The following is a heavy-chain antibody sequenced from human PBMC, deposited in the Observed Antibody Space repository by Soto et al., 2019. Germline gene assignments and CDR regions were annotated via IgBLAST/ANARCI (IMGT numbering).Heavy chain of an antibody. CDR3: ARVLMDSSSWSYCFDY. D-gene: IGHD6-13*01. CDR2: IYYSGST. V-gene: IGHV4-61*01. J-gene: IGHJ4*02. CDR1: GGSVSSGSYY. Sequence: QVQLQESGPGLVKPSETLSLTCTVSGGSVSSGSYYWSWIRQPPGKGLEWIGYIYYSGSTTYNPSLKSRVTISVDTSKSQFSLKLSSVTAADTAVYYCARVLMDSSSWSYCFDYWGQGTLVTVSS.